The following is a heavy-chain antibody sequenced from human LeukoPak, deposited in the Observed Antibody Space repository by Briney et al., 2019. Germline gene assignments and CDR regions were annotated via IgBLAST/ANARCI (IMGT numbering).Heavy chain of an antibody. J-gene: IGHJ3*02. D-gene: IGHD2-2*01. CDR2: IYYSGST. Sequence: SETLSLTCTVSGGSISSGDYYWRWLRQPPGKGLEWIGYIYYSGSTYYHPSLKSRVTISADPSKNQFSLKLRSVTAADTAVYYCARDQRRSNAFDIWGQRAMVTVSS. CDR1: GGSISSGDYY. CDR3: ARDQRRSNAFDI. V-gene: IGHV4-30-4*01.